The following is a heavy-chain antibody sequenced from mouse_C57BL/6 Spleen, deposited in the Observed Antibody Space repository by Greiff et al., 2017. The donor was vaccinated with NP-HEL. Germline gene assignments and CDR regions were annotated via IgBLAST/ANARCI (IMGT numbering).Heavy chain of an antibody. CDR1: GYAFSSSW. D-gene: IGHD2-1*01. Sequence: VQLQQSGPELVKPGASVKISCKASGYAFSSSWMNWVKQRPGQGLEWIGRIYPGDGDTNYNGKFKGKATLTADKSSSTAYMQLSSLTSEDSAVYVGARIAYGNYAMDYWGQGTSVTVSS. CDR2: IYPGDGDT. V-gene: IGHV1-82*01. J-gene: IGHJ4*01. CDR3: ARIAYGNYAMDY.